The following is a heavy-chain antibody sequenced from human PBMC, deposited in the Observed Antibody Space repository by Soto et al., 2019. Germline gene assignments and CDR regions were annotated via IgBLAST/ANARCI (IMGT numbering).Heavy chain of an antibody. V-gene: IGHV3-9*01. D-gene: IGHD3-10*01. CDR1: GFTFSSYA. J-gene: IGHJ3*02. CDR2: ISWNSGNI. CDR3: AKMGGEGGRIFDI. Sequence: GGSLRLSCAASGFTFSSYAMSWVRQAPGKGLEWVSGISWNSGNIGYADSVKGRFTISRDNAKNSLFLQMNCLRAEDTALFYCAKMGGEGGRIFDIGGQGTMVTVSS.